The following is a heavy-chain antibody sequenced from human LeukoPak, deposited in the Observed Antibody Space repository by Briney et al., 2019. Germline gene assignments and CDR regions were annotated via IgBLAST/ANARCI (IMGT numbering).Heavy chain of an antibody. CDR3: AKFRVVVVTAIRIDY. CDR1: GFTFRSYW. CDR2: ISGSGGST. J-gene: IGHJ4*02. V-gene: IGHV3-23*01. D-gene: IGHD3-22*01. Sequence: GGSLRLSCAASGFTFRSYWMSWVRQAPGKGLEWVSAISGSGGSTYYADSVKGRFTISRDNSKNTLYLQMNSLRAEDTAVYYCAKFRVVVVTAIRIDYWGQGTLVTVSS.